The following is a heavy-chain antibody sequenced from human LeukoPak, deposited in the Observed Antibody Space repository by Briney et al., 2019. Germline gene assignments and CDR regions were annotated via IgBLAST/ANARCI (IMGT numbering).Heavy chain of an antibody. V-gene: IGHV7-4-1*02. CDR3: ARDRVRWLQDKDAFDI. Sequence: ASVKVSCKASGYTLTSYAMNWVRQAPGQGLEWMGWINTNTGNPTYAQGFTGRFVFSLDTSVSTAYLQISSLKAEDTAVYYCARDRVRWLQDKDAFDIWGQGTMVTVSS. CDR2: INTNTGNP. J-gene: IGHJ3*02. D-gene: IGHD5-24*01. CDR1: GYTLTSYA.